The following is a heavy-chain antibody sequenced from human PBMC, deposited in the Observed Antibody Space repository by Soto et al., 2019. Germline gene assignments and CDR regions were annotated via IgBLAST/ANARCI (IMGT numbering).Heavy chain of an antibody. D-gene: IGHD6-13*01. CDR1: GFTVSGNS. V-gene: IGHV3-53*01. CDR3: ARHPERIAQIGWFDP. Sequence: GGSLRLSCGASGFTVSGNSLSWVRQAPGKGLEWVSYIFTDGSTYYADSVRGRFTISRDNSKNTLYLQMNNLRAEDTAVYYCARHPERIAQIGWFDPWGQGTLVTVSS. J-gene: IGHJ5*02. CDR2: IFTDGST.